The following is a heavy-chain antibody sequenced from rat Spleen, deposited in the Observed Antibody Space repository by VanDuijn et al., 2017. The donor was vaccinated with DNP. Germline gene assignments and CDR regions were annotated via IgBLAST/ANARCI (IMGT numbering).Heavy chain of an antibody. D-gene: IGHD1-4*01. CDR1: GFIFSNYW. V-gene: IGHV5-29*01. CDR2: IIYDGSST. CDR3: ARRPGILDY. J-gene: IGHJ2*01. Sequence: EVQLVESGGGLVQPGRSMKLSCAASGFIFSNYWMGWVRQAPTKGLEWVATIIYDGSSTYYRDSVKGRFTISRDNAKSTLYLQMNSLRSEDTATYYCARRPGILDYWGQGVMVTVSS.